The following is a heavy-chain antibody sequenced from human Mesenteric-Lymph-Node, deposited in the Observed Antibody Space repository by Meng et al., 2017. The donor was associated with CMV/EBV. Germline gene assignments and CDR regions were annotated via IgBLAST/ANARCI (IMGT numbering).Heavy chain of an antibody. J-gene: IGHJ4*02. Sequence: CTVSGGFIRGNSYYWAWIRPPPGKGLEWIGSVYYSGGTVYGLSLKSRVTISVDTSRNQFSLRLDSVTAADTAVYYCARNITAGYFDYWGPGTLVTVSS. CDR3: ARNITAGYFDY. V-gene: IGHV4-39*01. CDR2: VYYSGGT. D-gene: IGHD2/OR15-2a*01. CDR1: GGFIRGNSYY.